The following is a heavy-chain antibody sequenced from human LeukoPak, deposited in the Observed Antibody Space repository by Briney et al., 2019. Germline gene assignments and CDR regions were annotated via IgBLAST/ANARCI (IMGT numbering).Heavy chain of an antibody. V-gene: IGHV1-18*01. CDR3: ARPNDSGWTLGVMDV. D-gene: IGHD6-19*01. CDR1: GYTFTNYA. CDR2: ISAYNGNT. Sequence: ASVKVSCKASGYTFTNYAISWVRQAPGQVLVWMGWISAYNGNTNYAQKLQGRVTMTTDASTSTAYMELRSLRSDDTAVYYCARPNDSGWTLGVMDVWGQGTTVTVSS. J-gene: IGHJ6*02.